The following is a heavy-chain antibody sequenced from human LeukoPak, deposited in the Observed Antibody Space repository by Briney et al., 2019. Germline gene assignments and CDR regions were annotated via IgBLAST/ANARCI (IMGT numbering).Heavy chain of an antibody. CDR2: ISYDGSNK. Sequence: AGGSLRLSCAAPGFTFSSYAMHWVRKAPGKGLEWVAVISYDGSNKYYADSVKGRFTISRDNSKNTLYLQMNSLRAEDTAVYYCTTNDAFDIWGQGTMVTVSS. D-gene: IGHD1-14*01. CDR1: GFTFSSYA. V-gene: IGHV3-30-3*01. CDR3: TTNDAFDI. J-gene: IGHJ3*02.